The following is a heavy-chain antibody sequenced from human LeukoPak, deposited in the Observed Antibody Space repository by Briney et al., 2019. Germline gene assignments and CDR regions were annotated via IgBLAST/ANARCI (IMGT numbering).Heavy chain of an antibody. CDR3: ARDLWGFSGPEDI. D-gene: IGHD5-12*01. Sequence: PGGSLRLSCAASGFTFDDYAMHWVRQAPGKGLEWVSGISWNSGSIGYADSVKGRFTISRDNAKNSLYLQMNSLRAEDTAVYYCARDLWGFSGPEDIWGQGTMVTVSS. J-gene: IGHJ3*02. CDR1: GFTFDDYA. CDR2: ISWNSGSI. V-gene: IGHV3-9*01.